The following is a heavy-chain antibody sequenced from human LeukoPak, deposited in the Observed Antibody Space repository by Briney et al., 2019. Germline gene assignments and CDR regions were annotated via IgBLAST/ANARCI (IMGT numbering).Heavy chain of an antibody. CDR3: AKLVVAGPFDY. J-gene: IGHJ4*02. Sequence: GGSLRLSCAASGFTFSSYAMSWVRRAPGKGLEWVSAISGSGGSTYYADSVKGRFTISRDNSKNTLYLQMNSLRAEDAAVYYCAKLVVAGPFDYWGQGALVTVSS. CDR1: GFTFSSYA. CDR2: ISGSGGST. V-gene: IGHV3-23*01. D-gene: IGHD6-19*01.